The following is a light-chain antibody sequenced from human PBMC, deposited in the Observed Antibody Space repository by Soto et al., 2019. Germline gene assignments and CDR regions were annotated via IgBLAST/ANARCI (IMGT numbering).Light chain of an antibody. CDR1: QGISSY. V-gene: IGKV1-8*01. CDR3: QQVNSYPLA. J-gene: IGKJ4*01. CDR2: AAS. Sequence: AIQMTQSPSSFSASTGDRVTITCRAGQGISSYLAWYQQKPGKAPKLLIYAASTLQSGVPSRFSGSGSETDFTLTISSLQAEDFATYYCQQVNSYPLASGGGTKVDIK.